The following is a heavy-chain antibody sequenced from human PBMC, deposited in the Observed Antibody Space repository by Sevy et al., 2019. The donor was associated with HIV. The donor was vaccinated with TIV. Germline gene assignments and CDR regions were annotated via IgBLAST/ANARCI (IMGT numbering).Heavy chain of an antibody. CDR1: GLSVSRHY. CDR3: ASQLGIGGFDI. V-gene: IGHV3-53*01. J-gene: IGHJ3*02. CDR2: IYAGGST. Sequence: GGSLRLSCAASGLSVSRHYLSWVRQAPGKGLEWVSVIYAGGSTYYADSVKGRFTVSRDKAKKTFYYQMNSLRAEDTAVYYCASQLGIGGFDIWGQGTMVTVSS. D-gene: IGHD7-27*01.